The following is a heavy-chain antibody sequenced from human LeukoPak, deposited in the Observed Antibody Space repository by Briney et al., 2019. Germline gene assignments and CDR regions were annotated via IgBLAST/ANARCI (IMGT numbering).Heavy chain of an antibody. V-gene: IGHV6-1*01. CDR1: GDSVSSNSAA. CDR2: TYYRSKWYN. CDR3: ARDSPLTTVTTFPYWYFDL. J-gene: IGHJ2*01. D-gene: IGHD4-17*01. Sequence: SQTLSLTWAISGDSVSSNSAAWNWTRQSPSRGLEWLGMTYYRSKWYNDYAVSVKSRITINPDTSKNQFSLQLNSVTPEDTAVYYCARDSPLTTVTTFPYWYFDLWGRGTLVTVSS.